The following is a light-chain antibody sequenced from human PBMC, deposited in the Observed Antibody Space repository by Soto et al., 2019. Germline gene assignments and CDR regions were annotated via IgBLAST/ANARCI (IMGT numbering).Light chain of an antibody. V-gene: IGLV2-14*01. CDR1: SIDVGGYNY. J-gene: IGLJ2*01. CDR3: SSYTSSSTLNVV. CDR2: EVS. Sequence: QSALTQPASVSGSPGQSITISFTGTSIDVGGYNYVSWYQQHPGKAPKLMLYEVSNRPSGVSNRFSGSKSGNTASLTISGLQAEDEADYYCSSYTSSSTLNVVFGGGTKVTVL.